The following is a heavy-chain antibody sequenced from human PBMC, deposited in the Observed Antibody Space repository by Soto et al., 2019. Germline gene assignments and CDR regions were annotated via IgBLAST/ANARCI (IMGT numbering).Heavy chain of an antibody. CDR1: GGTFSNYA. V-gene: IGHV1-69*06. CDR2: IIPLSGTP. CDR3: ARGIQLWS. D-gene: IGHD5-18*01. J-gene: IGHJ5*02. Sequence: QVQLVQSGAEVKKPGSSVKVSCKASGGTFSNYALTWVRQAPGQGLEWMGGIIPLSGTPNYAQKFQGRVTITAEKSTTTAYMALISLRSEDTAVYYCARGIQLWSWGQGTLVTVSS.